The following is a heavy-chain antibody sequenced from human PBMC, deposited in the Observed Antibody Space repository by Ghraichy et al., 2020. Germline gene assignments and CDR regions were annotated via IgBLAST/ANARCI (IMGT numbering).Heavy chain of an antibody. CDR1: GFTFSSYG. D-gene: IGHD1-1*01. CDR3: VTGAGTTGQHY. J-gene: IGHJ4*02. CDR2: IRYDGTTK. V-gene: IGHV3-30*02. Sequence: GGSLRLSCAASGFTFSSYGMHWVRQAPGKGLEWVTFIRYDGTTKYYADSVKGRFTVSRDNSMNTLYVQMNSLRAEDTAVYYCVTGAGTTGQHYWGQGTLVTVSS.